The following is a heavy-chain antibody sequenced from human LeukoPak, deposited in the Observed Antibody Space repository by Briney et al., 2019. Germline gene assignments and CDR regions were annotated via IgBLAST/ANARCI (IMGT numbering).Heavy chain of an antibody. D-gene: IGHD3-22*01. CDR1: GFTFSSYA. CDR3: AKAKGFHYYDTSGYYSDY. CDR2: ISGSGGST. Sequence: GGSLRLSCAASGFTFSSYAMTWVRQAPGKGLEWVSAISGSGGSTYYADSVQGRFTISRDNSKNTLYLQMNSLRAEDTAVYYCAKAKGFHYYDTSGYYSDYWGQGTLVTTSS. J-gene: IGHJ4*02. V-gene: IGHV3-23*01.